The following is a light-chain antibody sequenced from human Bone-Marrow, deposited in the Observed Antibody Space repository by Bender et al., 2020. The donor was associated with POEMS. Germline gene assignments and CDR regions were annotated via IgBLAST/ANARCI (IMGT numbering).Light chain of an antibody. V-gene: IGLV2-14*03. J-gene: IGLJ1*01. Sequence: QSALTQPASVSGSPGQSITISCTGTSRDVGGHNYVSWYQQHPGNAPKLIIYDVTTRPSGVSDRFSGSKSGNTASLTISGLQAEDEADYYCASYTSSITLVFGTGTKVTVL. CDR1: SRDVGGHNY. CDR2: DVT. CDR3: ASYTSSITLV.